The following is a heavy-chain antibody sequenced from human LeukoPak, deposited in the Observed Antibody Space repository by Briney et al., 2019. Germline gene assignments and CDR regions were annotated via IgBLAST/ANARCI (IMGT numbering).Heavy chain of an antibody. CDR3: ARRWLQSYAFDI. J-gene: IGHJ3*02. CDR1: GFTLSSYS. CDR2: ISIGSNYI. Sequence: GGSLRLSRAASGFTLSSYSMHWVRQAPGKGLEWVSSISIGSNYIYYGDSVKGRFTISRDNAKKSLYLQMNSLRAEDTAVYYCARRWLQSYAFDIWGQGTMVTVSS. D-gene: IGHD5-24*01. V-gene: IGHV3-21*01.